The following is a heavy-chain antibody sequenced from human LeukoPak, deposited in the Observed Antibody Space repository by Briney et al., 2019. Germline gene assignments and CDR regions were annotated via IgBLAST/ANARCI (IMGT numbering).Heavy chain of an antibody. CDR1: GGSISSSSYY. Sequence: SETLSLTCTVSGGSISSSSYYWGWIRQPPGKGLEWIGEINHGGITNYNPSLKSRVTISVDTSKNQFSLKLSSVTAADTAVYYCARGSPRGYYYDSSGYYYGYWGQGTLVTVSS. D-gene: IGHD3-22*01. V-gene: IGHV4-39*07. J-gene: IGHJ4*02. CDR2: INHGGIT. CDR3: ARGSPRGYYYDSSGYYYGY.